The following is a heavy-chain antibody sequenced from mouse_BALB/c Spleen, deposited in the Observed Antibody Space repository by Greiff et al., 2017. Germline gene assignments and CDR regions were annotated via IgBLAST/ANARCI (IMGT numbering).Heavy chain of an antibody. Sequence: EVQLQESGPGLVKPSQSLSLTCSVTGYSITSGYYWNWIRQFLGNKLEWMGYISYDGSNNYNPSLKNRISITRDTSKNQFFLKLNSVTTEDTATYYCARGAGGDYDDAMDYWGQGTSVTVSS. V-gene: IGHV3-6*02. J-gene: IGHJ4*01. D-gene: IGHD2-4*01. CDR1: GYSITSGYY. CDR3: ARGAGGDYDDAMDY. CDR2: ISYDGSN.